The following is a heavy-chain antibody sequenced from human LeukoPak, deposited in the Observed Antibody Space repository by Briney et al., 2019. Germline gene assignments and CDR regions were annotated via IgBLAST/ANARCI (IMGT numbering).Heavy chain of an antibody. CDR2: IRSKSDGGTT. D-gene: IGHD3-22*01. J-gene: IGHJ4*02. V-gene: IGHV3-15*01. Sequence: AGGSLRLSCEVSGFAFTHAWMSWVRQAPGEGLEWVGRIRSKSDGGTTDYAAPVKGRFTISRDDSRNTLYLQMNSLKTEDTAVYYCTTDSSGYSLFDNWGQGTLVIVSS. CDR1: GFAFTHAW. CDR3: TTDSSGYSLFDN.